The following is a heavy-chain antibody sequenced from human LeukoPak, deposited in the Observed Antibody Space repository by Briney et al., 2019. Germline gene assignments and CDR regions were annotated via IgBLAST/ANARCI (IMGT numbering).Heavy chain of an antibody. D-gene: IGHD3-22*01. CDR3: AKRGVVIRVILVGFHKEAYYFDS. CDR1: GITLSNYG. CDR2: ISDRGSRT. V-gene: IGHV3-23*01. J-gene: IGHJ4*02. Sequence: GALRLSCAVSGITLSNYGMSWVRQAPGKGLEWVAGISDRGSRTNYADSVKGRFTVSTDHPKNTLYLQMNSLRAEDTAVYFCAKRGVVIRVILVGFHKEAYYFDSWGQGALVTVSS.